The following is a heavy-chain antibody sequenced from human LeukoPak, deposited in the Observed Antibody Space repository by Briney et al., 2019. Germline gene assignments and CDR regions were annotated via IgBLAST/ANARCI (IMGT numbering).Heavy chain of an antibody. Sequence: PSETLSLTCTVSGGSISIYYWSWIRQPPGKGLEWIGYIYYSGSTNYNPSLKSRVTISVDTSKNQFSLKLSSVTAADTAVYYCARLAAGGKGYYGMDVWGQGTTVTVSS. CDR1: GGSISIYY. J-gene: IGHJ6*02. D-gene: IGHD4-23*01. CDR2: IYYSGST. V-gene: IGHV4-59*08. CDR3: ARLAAGGKGYYGMDV.